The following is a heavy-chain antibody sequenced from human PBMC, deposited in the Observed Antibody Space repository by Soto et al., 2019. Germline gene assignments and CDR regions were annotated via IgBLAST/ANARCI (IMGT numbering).Heavy chain of an antibody. CDR1: GFTFSRYA. CDR2: ISGSGGRT. J-gene: IGHJ4*02. CDR3: AKAPSVIAVAAHVDY. V-gene: IGHV3-23*01. D-gene: IGHD6-19*01. Sequence: GGSLRLSCAASGFTFSRYAMSWVRQAPGKGLEWVSAISGSGGRTYYADSVKGRFTISRDNSKNKLYLQMNSLRAEDTAVYYCAKAPSVIAVAAHVDYWGQGTLVTVSS.